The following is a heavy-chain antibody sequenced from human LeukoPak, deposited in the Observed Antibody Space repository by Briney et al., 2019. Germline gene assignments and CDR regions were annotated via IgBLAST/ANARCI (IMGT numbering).Heavy chain of an antibody. V-gene: IGHV3-48*03. CDR3: AREGGEWELLRTFDY. J-gene: IGHJ4*02. CDR1: GFTFSSYE. D-gene: IGHD1-26*01. Sequence: GGFLRLSCAASGFTFSSYEMNWSGQVPGEWLEWVSYISSSGSTIYSVDSVKGRFTISIDKAKKSLYLQMNSLRAEYQALYYCAREGGEWELLRTFDYWGKGTRVTVSS. CDR2: ISSSGSTI.